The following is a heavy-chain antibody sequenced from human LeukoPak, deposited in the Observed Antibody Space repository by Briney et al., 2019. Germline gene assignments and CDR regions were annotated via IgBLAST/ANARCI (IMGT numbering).Heavy chain of an antibody. CDR1: GFTFSRYG. Sequence: GSLRLSCAASGFTFSRYGMSWVRQPPGKGLEWIGSIYYSGSTYYNPSLKSRVTISVDTSKNQFSLKLSSVTAADTAVYYCARQAGYWGQGTLVTVSS. CDR2: IYYSGST. V-gene: IGHV4-39*01. J-gene: IGHJ4*02. CDR3: ARQAGY.